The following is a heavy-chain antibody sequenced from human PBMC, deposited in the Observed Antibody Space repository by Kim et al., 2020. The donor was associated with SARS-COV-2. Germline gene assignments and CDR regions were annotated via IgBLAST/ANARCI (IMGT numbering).Heavy chain of an antibody. CDR3: AREGIAAAGNFDY. J-gene: IGHJ4*02. Sequence: YARKFQGRVMITADKSTSTAYMELSSLRSEDTAVYYCAREGIAAAGNFDYWGQGTLVTVSS. V-gene: IGHV1-69*04. D-gene: IGHD6-13*01.